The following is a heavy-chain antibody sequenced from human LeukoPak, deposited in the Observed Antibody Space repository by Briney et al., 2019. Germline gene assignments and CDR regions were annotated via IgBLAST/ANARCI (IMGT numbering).Heavy chain of an antibody. CDR3: AREKYFFGSGSYSPSASDI. CDR1: GFTFSSYW. Sequence: GGSLRLSCAASGFTFSSYWMSWVRQAPGKGLEWVSSISSSSSYIYYADSVKGRFSISRDNSKNTLYLQMNSLRADDTAVYYCAREKYFFGSGSYSPSASDIWGQGTMATVSS. V-gene: IGHV3-21*01. J-gene: IGHJ3*02. D-gene: IGHD3-10*01. CDR2: ISSSSSYI.